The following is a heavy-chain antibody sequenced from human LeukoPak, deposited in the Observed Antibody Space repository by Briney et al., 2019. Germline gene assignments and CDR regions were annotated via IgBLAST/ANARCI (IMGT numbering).Heavy chain of an antibody. CDR2: IYYSGST. Sequence: PSETLSLTCNVSGGSISSYYWSWIRQPPRKGLEWIGYIYYSGSTNYNPSLKSRVTISVDTSKNQFSLKLSSVTAADTAVYYCARGGYYYGSGSYYIRFHYWGQGTLVTVSS. D-gene: IGHD3-10*01. V-gene: IGHV4-59*01. CDR1: GGSISSYY. CDR3: ARGGYYYGSGSYYIRFHY. J-gene: IGHJ4*02.